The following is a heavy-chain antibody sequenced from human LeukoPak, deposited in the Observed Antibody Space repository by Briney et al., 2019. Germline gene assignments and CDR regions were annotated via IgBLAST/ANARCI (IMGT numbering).Heavy chain of an antibody. D-gene: IGHD1-26*01. Sequence: GGSLRLSCAASGFTFSSYSMNWVRQAPGKGLEWVAFIRYDGSNKYYADSVKGRFTISRDNSKKTLYLQMNSLRAEDTAVYYCAKGFGSYYSSGVFMASWGQGTLVTVSS. CDR3: AKGFGSYYSSGVFMAS. CDR1: GFTFSSYS. J-gene: IGHJ5*02. CDR2: IRYDGSNK. V-gene: IGHV3-30*02.